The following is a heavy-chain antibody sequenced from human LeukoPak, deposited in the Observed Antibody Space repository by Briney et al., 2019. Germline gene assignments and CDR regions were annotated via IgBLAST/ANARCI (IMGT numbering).Heavy chain of an antibody. CDR1: EFTFSSYW. D-gene: IGHD2-8*01. J-gene: IGHJ6*02. CDR2: IKQDGSEK. CDR3: ARGHVGSYAYYYYYGMDV. V-gene: IGHV3-7*01. Sequence: GGSLRLSCTASEFTFSSYWMSWVRQAPGKGLEWVANIKQDGSEKDYVDSVKGRFTISRDNAKNSLYLQMNNLRAEDTAVYYCARGHVGSYAYYYYYGMDVWGQGTTVTVSS.